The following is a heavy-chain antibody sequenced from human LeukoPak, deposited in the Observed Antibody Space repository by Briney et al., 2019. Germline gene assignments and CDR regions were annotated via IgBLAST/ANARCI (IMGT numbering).Heavy chain of an antibody. CDR3: ARGLVAAAGTDFDY. V-gene: IGHV3-64*01. CDR1: GFTFSSYA. J-gene: IGHJ4*02. CDR2: ISSNGGST. D-gene: IGHD6-13*01. Sequence: GGSLRLSCAASGFTFSSYAMHWVRQAPGKGLEYVSAISSNGGSTYYANSVKGRFTISRDNSKNTLHLQMGSLRAEDMAVYYCARGLVAAAGTDFDYWGQGTLVTVSS.